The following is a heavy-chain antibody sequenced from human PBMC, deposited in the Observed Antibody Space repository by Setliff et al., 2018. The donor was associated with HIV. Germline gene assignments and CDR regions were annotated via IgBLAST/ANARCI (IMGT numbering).Heavy chain of an antibody. CDR2: SKKI. CDR1: GFTFNNYW. J-gene: IGHJ3*02. CDR3: ARGGFNHAFDI. Sequence: GGSLRLSCESSGFTFNNYWMSWVRQAPGITWDSKKIAYADSVKGRFTISRDNAKSTVYLQMGSLSADDTAVYYCARGGFNHAFDIWGQGTMVTVSS. D-gene: IGHD2-15*01. V-gene: IGHV3-7*01.